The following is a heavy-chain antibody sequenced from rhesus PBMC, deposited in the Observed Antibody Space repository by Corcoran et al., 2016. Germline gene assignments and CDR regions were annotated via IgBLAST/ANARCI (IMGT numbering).Heavy chain of an antibody. CDR3: ARAVYWYFDL. CDR1: GYSISSAYG. Sequence: QVHLQESGPGLVKPSETLSLTCAVSGYSISSAYGWDWIRPPPGKGLEWIGQIFGGTVSTNYNPSLKSRVTVSKDTSKNQFSLKLRSVTAADTAVYYCARAVYWYFDLWGPGSPITISS. V-gene: IGHV4-127*01. J-gene: IGHJ2*01. CDR2: IFGGTVST.